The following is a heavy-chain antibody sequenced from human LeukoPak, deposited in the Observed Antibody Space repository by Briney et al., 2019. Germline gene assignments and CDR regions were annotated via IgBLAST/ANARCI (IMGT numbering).Heavy chain of an antibody. Sequence: GASVKVSCKASGYTFTGYYMHWVRQAPGQGLEWMGWINPNSGGTNYAQKFQGRVTMTRDTSISTAYMELSRLRSDDTAVYYCARAGITMVRGVTTYRNWFDPWGQGTLVTVSS. CDR2: INPNSGGT. CDR3: ARAGITMVRGVTTYRNWFDP. V-gene: IGHV1-2*02. CDR1: GYTFTGYY. J-gene: IGHJ5*02. D-gene: IGHD3-10*01.